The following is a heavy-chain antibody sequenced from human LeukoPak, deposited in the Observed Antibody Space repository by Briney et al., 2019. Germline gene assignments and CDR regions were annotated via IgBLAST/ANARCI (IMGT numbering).Heavy chain of an antibody. V-gene: IGHV4-39*01. CDR1: GGSIGSHY. Sequence: PSETLSLTCTISGGSIGSHYWAWTRHPPATGLEWIGSIYYSGTTYYNPSLKSRVTISVDTSTNQFSLKLTSVTAAETAVYFCARTSVPAEIVRYFDSWGQGILVTVSS. CDR2: IYYSGTT. D-gene: IGHD2-2*01. J-gene: IGHJ4*02. CDR3: ARTSVPAEIVRYFDS.